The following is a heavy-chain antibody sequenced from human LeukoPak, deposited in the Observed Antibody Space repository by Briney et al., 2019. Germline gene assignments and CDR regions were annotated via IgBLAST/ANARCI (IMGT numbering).Heavy chain of an antibody. J-gene: IGHJ4*02. CDR2: ISYDGSNK. CDR3: ARYSSSCSLDY. D-gene: IGHD6-13*01. Sequence: PGGSLRLSCAASGFTFSTYGMHWVRQAPGKGLEWVAVISYDGSNKYYADSVKGRFTISRDNSKNTLYLQMNSLRAEDTAVYYCARYSSSCSLDYWGQGTLVTVSS. V-gene: IGHV3-30*19. CDR1: GFTFSTYG.